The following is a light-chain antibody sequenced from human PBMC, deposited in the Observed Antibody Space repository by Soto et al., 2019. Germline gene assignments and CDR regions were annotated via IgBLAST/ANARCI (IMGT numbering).Light chain of an antibody. Sequence: QSVLTQPASVSGSPGQSITISCTGSRNDISAYDSVSWYQQHPDKAPKLMIYEVSNRPSGVSNRFSGSKSGNTASLTISGLQAEDEADYYCSSYTSSSTWVFGGGTKLTVL. V-gene: IGLV2-14*01. CDR3: SSYTSSSTWV. J-gene: IGLJ3*02. CDR2: EVS. CDR1: RNDISAYDS.